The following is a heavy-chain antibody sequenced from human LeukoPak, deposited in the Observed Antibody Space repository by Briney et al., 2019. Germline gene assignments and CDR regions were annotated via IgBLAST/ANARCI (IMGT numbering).Heavy chain of an antibody. V-gene: IGHV3-23*01. CDR3: AKDYTGNCLNFFDY. J-gene: IGHJ4*02. CDR2: ISNSGGST. Sequence: GGSLRLSCAASGFTFSNFDMTWVRKAPGKGLEWVSSISNSGGSTYYADSVKGRFTISRDNSKNTLYLQMNSLRAEDTAVYYCAKDYTGNCLNFFDYWGQGILVTVSS. D-gene: IGHD1-26*01. CDR1: GFTFSNFD.